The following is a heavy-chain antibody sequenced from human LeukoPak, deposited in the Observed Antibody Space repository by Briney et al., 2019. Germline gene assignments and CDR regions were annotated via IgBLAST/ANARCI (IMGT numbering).Heavy chain of an antibody. CDR2: IIPIFGIA. Sequence: ASVKVSCKASGRTFSSYAISWVRQAPGHGLEWMGGIIPIFGIANYTQKFKGRVTITTDESTSSAYMALSSLRSEDTAVYYCARDFILEWLLHSPHLTRGAFDIWGQGTMVTVSS. CDR3: ARDFILEWLLHSPHLTRGAFDI. V-gene: IGHV1-69*05. J-gene: IGHJ3*02. CDR1: GRTFSSYA. D-gene: IGHD3-3*01.